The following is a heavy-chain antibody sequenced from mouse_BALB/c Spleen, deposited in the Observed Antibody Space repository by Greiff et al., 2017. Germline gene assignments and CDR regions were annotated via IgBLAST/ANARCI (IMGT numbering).Heavy chain of an antibody. Sequence: VQLQQSGPELVKPGASVKISCKASGYSFTGYFMNWVMQSHGKSLEWIGRINPYNGDTFYNQKFKGKATLTVDKSSSTAHMELRSLASEDSAVYYCARGGGNLYAMDYWGQGTSVTVSS. D-gene: IGHD2-1*01. CDR2: INPYNGDT. J-gene: IGHJ4*01. CDR1: GYSFTGYF. V-gene: IGHV1-20*02. CDR3: ARGGGNLYAMDY.